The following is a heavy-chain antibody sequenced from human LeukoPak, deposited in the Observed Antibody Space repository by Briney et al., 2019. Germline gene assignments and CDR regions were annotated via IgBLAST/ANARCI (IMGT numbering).Heavy chain of an antibody. CDR1: GGSISSSSYY. CDR3: ARYCSGGSCWDY. V-gene: IGHV3-7*01. CDR2: IRPDGSEI. D-gene: IGHD2-15*01. J-gene: IGHJ4*02. Sequence: PSETLSLTCTVSGGSISSSSYYWGWIRQPPGKGLEWVANIRPDGSEIYYGDSVKGRFTISRDNAKNSLYLQMNSLRAEDTAVYYCARYCSGGSCWDYWGQGTLVTVSS.